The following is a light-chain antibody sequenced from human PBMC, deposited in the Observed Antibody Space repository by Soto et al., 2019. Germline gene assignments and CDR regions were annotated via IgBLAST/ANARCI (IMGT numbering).Light chain of an antibody. V-gene: IGLV2-18*02. CDR2: DVS. Sequence: QSVLTQPPSVSGSPGQSVTISCTGTSSDVGSYNRVSWYQQPPGTAPKVMIYDVSNRPSGVPDRFSGSKSDNTASLTISGLQAEDESDYYCSSYTSSSTYVFGTGTKVTVL. CDR1: SSDVGSYNR. CDR3: SSYTSSSTYV. J-gene: IGLJ1*01.